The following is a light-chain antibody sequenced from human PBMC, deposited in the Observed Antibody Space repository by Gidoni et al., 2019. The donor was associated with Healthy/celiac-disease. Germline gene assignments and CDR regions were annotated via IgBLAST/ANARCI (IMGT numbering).Light chain of an antibody. CDR2: GAS. CDR3: QQYGSSLLT. CDR1: QSVSSSY. V-gene: IGKV3-20*01. J-gene: IGKJ4*01. Sequence: EIVLTQSPGTLSLSPGERAPLSCRASQSVSSSYLAWYQQKPGQAPRLLIYGASSRATGIPDRFSGSGSGTDFTLTISRLEPEDFAVYYCQQYGSSLLTFXGXTKVXIK.